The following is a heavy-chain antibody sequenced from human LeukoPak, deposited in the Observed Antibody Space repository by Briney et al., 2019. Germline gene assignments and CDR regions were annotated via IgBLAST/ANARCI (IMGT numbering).Heavy chain of an antibody. V-gene: IGHV3-48*01. CDR2: ISSSSSTI. CDR1: GFTFSSYS. CDR3: ASWLGATKGGGPVRVGHAFDI. J-gene: IGHJ3*02. Sequence: PGGSLRLSCAASGFTFSSYSMNWVRQAPGKGLEWVSYISSSSSTIYYADSVKGRFTISRDNAKNSLYLQMNSLRAEDTAVYYCASWLGATKGGGPVRVGHAFDIWGQGTMVTVSS. D-gene: IGHD1-26*01.